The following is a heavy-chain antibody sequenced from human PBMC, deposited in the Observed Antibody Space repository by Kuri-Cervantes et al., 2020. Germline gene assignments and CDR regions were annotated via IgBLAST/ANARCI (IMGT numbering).Heavy chain of an antibody. D-gene: IGHD6-13*01. CDR1: GYTFTSYG. J-gene: IGHJ4*02. CDR2: ISAYNGNT. V-gene: IGHV1-18*01. CDR3: ARVIRQQLVAGGDY. Sequence: SVKVCCKASGYTFTSYGISWVRQAPGQGLEWMGWISAYNGNTNYAQKLQGRVTMTTETSTNTAYMELRSLRSDDTAVYYCARVIRQQLVAGGDYWGQGTLVTVSS.